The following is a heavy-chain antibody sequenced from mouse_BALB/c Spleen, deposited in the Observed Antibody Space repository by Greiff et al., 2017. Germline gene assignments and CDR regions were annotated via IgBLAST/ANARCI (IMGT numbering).Heavy chain of an antibody. J-gene: IGHJ4*01. CDR3: SSSGSTTVSYAMDY. Sequence: EVKLVESGGGLVKPGGSLKLSCAASGFTFSDYYMYWVRQTPEKRLEWAATISDGGSYTYYPDSVKGRYTIARDNAKNTLYLQKSSLKSEDTAMYYCSSSGSTTVSYAMDYWGQGTSVTVSA. D-gene: IGHD1-1*01. CDR2: ISDGGSYT. V-gene: IGHV5-4*02. CDR1: GFTFSDYY.